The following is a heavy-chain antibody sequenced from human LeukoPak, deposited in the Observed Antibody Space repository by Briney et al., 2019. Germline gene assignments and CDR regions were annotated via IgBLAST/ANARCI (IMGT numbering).Heavy chain of an antibody. D-gene: IGHD6-19*01. V-gene: IGHV3-48*03. CDR3: ARGQWLVRGVYFDY. CDR1: GFSFSSYE. J-gene: IGHJ4*02. Sequence: GGSLRLSCAASGFSFSSYEMNWVRQAPGKGLEWVSYISANGSTIYYADSVKGRFTFSRDNSKNLLYLQMNSLRAEDTAVYYCARGQWLVRGVYFDYWGQGTLVSVSS. CDR2: ISANGSTI.